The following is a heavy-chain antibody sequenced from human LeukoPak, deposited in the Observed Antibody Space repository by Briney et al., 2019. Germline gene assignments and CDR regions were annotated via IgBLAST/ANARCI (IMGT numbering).Heavy chain of an antibody. CDR1: GGSISSSSYY. Sequence: SETLSLTCTVSGGSISSSSYYWSWIRQPPGKGLEWIGYIYYSGSTNYNPSLKSRVTISVDTSKNQFSLKLSSVTAADTAVYYCARGAYGVAAAEGIDPWGQGTLVTVSS. D-gene: IGHD6-13*01. V-gene: IGHV4-61*01. CDR2: IYYSGST. CDR3: ARGAYGVAAAEGIDP. J-gene: IGHJ5*02.